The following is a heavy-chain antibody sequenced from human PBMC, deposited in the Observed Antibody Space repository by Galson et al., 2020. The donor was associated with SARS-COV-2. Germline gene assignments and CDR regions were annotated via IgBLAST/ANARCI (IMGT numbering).Heavy chain of an antibody. CDR3: ARHGGATVDIGDYYGMVV. J-gene: IGHJ6*01. CDR1: GDSFSTYW. V-gene: IGHV5-51*01. CDR2: IYPDDYDT. Sequence: HGESLKISCHGSGDSFSTYWIAWVLQMPGKGLEWMGIIYPDDYDTSYSPSFQGQVTISADKSISTAYLQWSSLSASDTAMYYCARHGGATVDIGDYYGMVVWGQGTAVTVSS. D-gene: IGHD2-15*01.